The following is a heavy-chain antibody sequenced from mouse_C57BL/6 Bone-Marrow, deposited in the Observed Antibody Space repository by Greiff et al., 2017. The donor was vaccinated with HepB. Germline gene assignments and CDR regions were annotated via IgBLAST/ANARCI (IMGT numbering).Heavy chain of an antibody. Sequence: VQLQQSGAELVKPGASVKMSCKASGYTFTSYWITWVKQRPGQGLEWIGDIYPGSGSTNYNEKFKSKATLTVDTSSSTAYMQLSSLTSEDSAVYYCVYYGSPYYAMDYWGQGTSVTVSS. CDR3: VYYGSPYYAMDY. CDR2: IYPGSGST. CDR1: GYTFTSYW. V-gene: IGHV1-55*01. D-gene: IGHD1-1*01. J-gene: IGHJ4*01.